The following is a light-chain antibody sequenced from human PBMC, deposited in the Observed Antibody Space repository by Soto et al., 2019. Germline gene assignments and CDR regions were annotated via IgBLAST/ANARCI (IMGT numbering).Light chain of an antibody. CDR2: DIF. CDR1: QSVGRD. V-gene: IGKV3D-15*01. Sequence: EIVMTHSPTTLSVSPGSRATLSCRASQSVGRDLAWYQKKPGKAPRLVIYDIFTRATGVPTRISGSGYGTELTITISSMQSEDFAVYYCQQYNSWPLTFGGGTKVDIK. CDR3: QQYNSWPLT. J-gene: IGKJ4*01.